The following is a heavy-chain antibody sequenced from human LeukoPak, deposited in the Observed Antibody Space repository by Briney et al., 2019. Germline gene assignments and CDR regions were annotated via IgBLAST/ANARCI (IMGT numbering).Heavy chain of an antibody. Sequence: PGGSLRLSCAASGFTFSSYWMHWVRQAPGKGLVWVSRINSDGSSTIYADSVKGRFTISRDNAKNTLYLQMNSLRAEDTAVYYCARPFQVGVTNITYWGQGTLVTVSS. CDR3: ARPFQVGVTNITY. CDR1: GFTFSSYW. V-gene: IGHV3-74*01. CDR2: INSDGSST. D-gene: IGHD1-26*01. J-gene: IGHJ4*02.